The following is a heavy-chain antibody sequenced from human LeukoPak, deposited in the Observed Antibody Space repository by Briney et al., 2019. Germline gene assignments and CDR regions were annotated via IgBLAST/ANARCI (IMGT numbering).Heavy chain of an antibody. CDR1: GFTFSSYS. Sequence: GGTLRLSCAASGFTFSSYSMNWVRQAPGKGLEWVSSISSSSSYIYYADSVKGRFTISRDNAKNSLYLQMNSLRAEDTAVYYCARVRLELTYYYYMDVWGKGTTVTVSS. CDR2: ISSSSSYI. J-gene: IGHJ6*03. D-gene: IGHD1-7*01. V-gene: IGHV3-21*01. CDR3: ARVRLELTYYYYMDV.